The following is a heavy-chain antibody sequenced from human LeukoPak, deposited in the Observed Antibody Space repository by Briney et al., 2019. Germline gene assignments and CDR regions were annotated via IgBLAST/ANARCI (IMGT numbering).Heavy chain of an antibody. Sequence: RTGGSLRLSCAASGFTFSSYAVHWVRQAPGKGLEWVAVISYDGSNKYYADSVKGRFTISRDNSKNTLYLQMNSLRAEDTAVYYCARAGAVYYFDYWGQGTLVTVSS. CDR2: ISYDGSNK. CDR1: GFTFSSYA. CDR3: ARAGAVYYFDY. D-gene: IGHD6-19*01. V-gene: IGHV3-30-3*01. J-gene: IGHJ4*02.